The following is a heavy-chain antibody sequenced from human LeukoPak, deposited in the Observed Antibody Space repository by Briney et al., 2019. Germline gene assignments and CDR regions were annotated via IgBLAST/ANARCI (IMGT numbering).Heavy chain of an antibody. V-gene: IGHV3-7*04. CDR3: ARGSHYYDSSGYYAAGY. CDR2: MKQDGSEK. CDR1: GFTFSSYW. D-gene: IGHD3-22*01. J-gene: IGHJ4*02. Sequence: GGSLRLSCAASGFTFSSYWMSWVRQAPGKGLEWVANMKQDGSEKYYVDSVKGRFTISRDNAKNSLYLQMNSLRAEDTAVYYCARGSHYYDSSGYYAAGYWGQGTLVTVSS.